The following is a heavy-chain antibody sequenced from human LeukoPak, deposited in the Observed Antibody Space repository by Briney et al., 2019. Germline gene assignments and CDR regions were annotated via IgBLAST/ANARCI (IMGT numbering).Heavy chain of an antibody. CDR1: GFTFRGTW. CDR2: LDSHASIT. D-gene: IGHD5-12*01. Sequence: QSGGCLRLSCAASGFTFRGTWGHWVRRAPGKGLVWVSRLDSHASITNYADSVKGRFTTTSDNAKNTLSLQMNSLTAEDAAVYYCARVPGSSGYFYGMDVWGQGTTVTVSS. J-gene: IGHJ6*02. CDR3: ARVPGSSGYFYGMDV. V-gene: IGHV3-74*01.